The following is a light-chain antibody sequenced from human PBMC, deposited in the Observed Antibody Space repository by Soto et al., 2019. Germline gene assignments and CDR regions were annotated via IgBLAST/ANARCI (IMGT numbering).Light chain of an antibody. CDR2: WAS. Sequence: DIVMTQSPDSLAVSLGERATINCESSQTVLYSSNNQNYLAWYQQKPGQPPKLLIYWASTRESGVPDRFSGSGSGTHFTLTISSLQAEDVAVYYCQQYFNAPLTFGGGTKVEIK. CDR3: QQYFNAPLT. J-gene: IGKJ4*01. V-gene: IGKV4-1*01. CDR1: QTVLYSSNNQNY.